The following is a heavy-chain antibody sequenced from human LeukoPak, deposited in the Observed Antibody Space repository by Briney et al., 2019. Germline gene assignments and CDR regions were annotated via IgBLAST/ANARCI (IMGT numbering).Heavy chain of an antibody. V-gene: IGHV1-2*02. Sequence: ASLKVSCRASGYXFTGYNIHWVREAPGQRLEWMGWINSNSGATHDAQKFQGRVTMTRNTSISTAYMELSRLRSDDTAVYYCARDRGYSGYDYWGQGTLVTVSS. CDR2: INSNSGAT. CDR1: GYXFTGYN. CDR3: ARDRGYSGYDY. D-gene: IGHD5-12*01. J-gene: IGHJ4*02.